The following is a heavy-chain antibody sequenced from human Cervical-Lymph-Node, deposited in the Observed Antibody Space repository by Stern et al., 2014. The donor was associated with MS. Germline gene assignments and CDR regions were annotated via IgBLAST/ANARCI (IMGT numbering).Heavy chain of an antibody. CDR3: ARETRGASGRFDY. CDR1: GFTFSSYG. V-gene: IGHV3-33*01. CDR2: IWYDESNK. Sequence: MQLVESGGGVVQPGRSLRLSCAASGFTFSSYGMHWVRQAPGKGLEWVALIWYDESNKYYADSVKCRFTISRDNSKNTLYLQMNSLRAEDTAVYYCARETRGASGRFDYWGQGTLVTVSS. D-gene: IGHD3-10*01. J-gene: IGHJ4*02.